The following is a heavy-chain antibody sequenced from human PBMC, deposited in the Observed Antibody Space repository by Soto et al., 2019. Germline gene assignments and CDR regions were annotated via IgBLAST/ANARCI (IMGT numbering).Heavy chain of an antibody. CDR1: GGSISTSNW. V-gene: IGHV4-4*02. D-gene: IGHD6-13*01. CDR3: ARARATIAAAAIFDC. Sequence: QVQLQESGPGLVKPSGTLSLTCAVSGGSISTSNWWSWVRQPPGKGLEWIGEVYRTGSTNYNPSPDSRLTRSVDKSKNQFPLKLTSVTAADTAVYYCARARATIAAAAIFDCWGQGTLVTVSS. J-gene: IGHJ4*02. CDR2: VYRTGST.